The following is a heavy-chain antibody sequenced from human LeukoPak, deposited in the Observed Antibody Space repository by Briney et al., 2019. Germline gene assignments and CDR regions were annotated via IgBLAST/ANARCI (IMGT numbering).Heavy chain of an antibody. CDR3: ALTKQQLVGGRWFDP. CDR2: IYYSGST. J-gene: IGHJ5*02. V-gene: IGHV4-59*01. Sequence: SETLSLTCTVSGGSISSYYWSWIRQPPGKGLEWIGYIYYSGSTNYNPSLKSRVTISVDTSKNQFSLKLSSVTAADTAVYYCALTKQQLVGGRWFDPWGQGTLVTVSS. CDR1: GGSISSYY. D-gene: IGHD6-13*01.